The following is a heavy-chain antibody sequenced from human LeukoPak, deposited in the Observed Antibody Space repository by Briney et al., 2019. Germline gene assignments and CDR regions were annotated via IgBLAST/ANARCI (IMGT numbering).Heavy chain of an antibody. J-gene: IGHJ4*02. CDR1: GFTLSGYE. CDR2: ISSSGKTK. V-gene: IGHV3-48*03. D-gene: IGHD5-24*01. CDR3: ARDSQRWGNFDS. Sequence: GGSLRLSCAASGFTLSGYEMNWVRQAPGKGLEWVSYISSSGKTKFYADSVKGRFTISRDNAKNSLYLQMNSLRVEDTAVYYCARDSQRWGNFDSWGQGTLVSVSS.